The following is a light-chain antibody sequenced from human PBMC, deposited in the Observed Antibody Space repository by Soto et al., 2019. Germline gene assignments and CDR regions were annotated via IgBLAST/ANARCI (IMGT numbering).Light chain of an antibody. CDR1: QSLSSSY. V-gene: IGKV3-20*01. Sequence: EIVLTQSPGTLSLSPGDRATLSCRASQSLSSSYLAWYQHKPGQAPRLLIYGASSRATGIPDRFSGSGSGTDFTLTISTLEPEDFAVYYCQHYGSSLYTFGQGTKLGIK. CDR2: GAS. CDR3: QHYGSSLYT. J-gene: IGKJ2*01.